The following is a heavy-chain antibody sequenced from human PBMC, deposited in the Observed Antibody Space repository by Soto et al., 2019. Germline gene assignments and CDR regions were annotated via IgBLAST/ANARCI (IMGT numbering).Heavy chain of an antibody. CDR2: ISGSGGST. Sequence: EVQLLESGRGLVQPGGSLRLSCAASGFTFSSYAMSWVRQAPGKGLEWVSAISGSGGSTYYADSVKGRFTISRDNSKNTLYLQMNSLRAEDTAVYYCAKGGSWQQLVDKDFDYWGQGTLVTVSS. D-gene: IGHD6-13*01. CDR3: AKGGSWQQLVDKDFDY. V-gene: IGHV3-23*01. J-gene: IGHJ4*02. CDR1: GFTFSSYA.